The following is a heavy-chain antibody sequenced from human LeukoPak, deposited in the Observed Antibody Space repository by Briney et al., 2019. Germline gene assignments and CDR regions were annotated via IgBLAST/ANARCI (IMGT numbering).Heavy chain of an antibody. D-gene: IGHD3-3*01. J-gene: IGHJ4*02. CDR1: GYTFTGYY. V-gene: IGHV1-2*02. CDR2: INPNSGGT. CDR3: ARAVGYPDSIFGVVMGY. Sequence: GASVKVSCKASGYTFTGYYMHWVRQAPGQGLEWMGWINPNSGGTNYAQKFQGRVTMTRDTSISTAYMELSSLRSEDTAVYYCARAVGYPDSIFGVVMGYWGQGTLVTVSS.